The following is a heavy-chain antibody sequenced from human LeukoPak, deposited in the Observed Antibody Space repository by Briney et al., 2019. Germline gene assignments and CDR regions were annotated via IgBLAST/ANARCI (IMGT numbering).Heavy chain of an antibody. V-gene: IGHV4-59*01. D-gene: IGHD6-19*01. Sequence: SETLSLTCTVSGVSISTYYWTWIRQPPGKGLEWIGYIYYSGSTNYNPSLKSRVTISVDTSKNQFSLKLSSVTAADTAVYYCARGGWYPESFQHWGQGALVTVSS. J-gene: IGHJ1*01. CDR2: IYYSGST. CDR3: ARGGWYPESFQH. CDR1: GVSISTYY.